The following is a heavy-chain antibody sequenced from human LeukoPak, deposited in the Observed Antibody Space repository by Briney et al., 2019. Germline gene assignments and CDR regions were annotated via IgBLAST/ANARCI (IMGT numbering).Heavy chain of an antibody. CDR1: GGSISSGGYS. J-gene: IGHJ3*02. Sequence: LSLTCAVSGGSISSGGYSWSWIRQPPGKGLEWVSGISWNSGSIGYADSVKGRFTISRDNAKNSLYLQMNSLRAEDTALYYCAKAAVTKNAFDIWGQGTMVTVSS. V-gene: IGHV3-9*01. D-gene: IGHD4-17*01. CDR2: ISWNSGSI. CDR3: AKAAVTKNAFDI.